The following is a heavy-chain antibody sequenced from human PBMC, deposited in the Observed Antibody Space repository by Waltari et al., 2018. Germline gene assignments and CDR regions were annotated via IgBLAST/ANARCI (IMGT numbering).Heavy chain of an antibody. CDR1: GGSISSYY. J-gene: IGHJ4*02. V-gene: IGHV4-59*01. Sequence: QVQLQESGPGLVKPSETLSLTCTVSGGSISSYYWSWIRQPPGKGLEWIGYIYYSGSTNYNPPLKSRVTISVDTSKNQFSLKLSSVTAADTAVYYCAREVGATGVSDYWGQGTLVTVSS. CDR3: AREVGATGVSDY. D-gene: IGHD1-26*01. CDR2: IYYSGST.